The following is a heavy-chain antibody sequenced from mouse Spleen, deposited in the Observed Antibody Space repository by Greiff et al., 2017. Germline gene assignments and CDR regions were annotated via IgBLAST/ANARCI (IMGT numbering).Heavy chain of an antibody. V-gene: IGHV1-69*01. J-gene: IGHJ2*01. CDR3: ARGGVGCLDY. D-gene: IGHD1-1*01. CDR2: IDPSDSYT. CDR1: GYTFTSYW. Sequence: VQLQQPGAELVMPGASVKLSCKASGYTFTSYWMHWVKQRPGQGLEWIGEIDPSDSYTNYNQKFKGKATLTVDKSSSTAYMQLSSLTSEDSAVYYCARGGVGCLDYWGQGTTLTVSS.